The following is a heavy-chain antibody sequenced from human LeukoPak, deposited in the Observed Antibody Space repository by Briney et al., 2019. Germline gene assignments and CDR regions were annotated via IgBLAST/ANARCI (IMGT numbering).Heavy chain of an antibody. J-gene: IGHJ4*02. D-gene: IGHD3-10*01. Sequence: GESLKISCKGSGYSFTSYWIGWVCQMPGKGLEWMGIIYPGDSDTRYSPSFQGQVTISADKSISTAYLQWSSLKASDTAMYYCARLSYYYGSGSYAADYWGQGTLVTVSS. V-gene: IGHV5-51*01. CDR3: ARLSYYYGSGSYAADY. CDR2: IYPGDSDT. CDR1: GYSFTSYW.